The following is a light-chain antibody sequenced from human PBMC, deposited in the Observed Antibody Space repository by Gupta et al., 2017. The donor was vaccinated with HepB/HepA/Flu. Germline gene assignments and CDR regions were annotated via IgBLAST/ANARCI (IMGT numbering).Light chain of an antibody. Sequence: QSVLTQPPSASGTPGQRVTISCSGSSSNIGSNTVNWYQQLPGTAPKLLIYSNNQRPSGVPDRLSDSKSGTSASLAISGLQAEDEADYYCAAWDDSLNGFYVFGTGTKVTVL. CDR1: SSNIGSNT. CDR2: SNN. V-gene: IGLV1-44*01. J-gene: IGLJ1*01. CDR3: AAWDDSLNGFYV.